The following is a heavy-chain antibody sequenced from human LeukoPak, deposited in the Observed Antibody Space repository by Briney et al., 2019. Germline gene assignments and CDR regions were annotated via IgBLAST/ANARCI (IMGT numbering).Heavy chain of an antibody. J-gene: IGHJ4*02. Sequence: SETLSLTCTVSGYSISSGYDWGWIRQAPGKRLEWLGSISQSGSTYDNPSLKSRVTISVDTSKNQFSLKLNSLTAADTAVYYCARGPFPGWDLVSYWGQGTLVTVSS. CDR2: ISQSGST. CDR3: ARGPFPGWDLVSY. D-gene: IGHD5/OR15-5a*01. CDR1: GYSISSGYD. V-gene: IGHV4-38-2*02.